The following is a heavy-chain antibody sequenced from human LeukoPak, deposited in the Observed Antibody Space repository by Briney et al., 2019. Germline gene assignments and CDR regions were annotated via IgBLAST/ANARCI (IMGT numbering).Heavy chain of an antibody. D-gene: IGHD1-26*01. J-gene: IGHJ4*02. CDR2: IYTTGAT. V-gene: IGHV4-4*07. CDR3: ARQGYIASYYFLDY. Sequence: SETLSLTCTVSGGSIRSYFWGWVRQPAGKGLEWIGRIYTTGATFYNPSLKTRITMSIDTSKNQFSLRLTSVVAADTAVYYCARQGYIASYYFLDYWSQGTLVTVSS. CDR1: GGSIRSYF.